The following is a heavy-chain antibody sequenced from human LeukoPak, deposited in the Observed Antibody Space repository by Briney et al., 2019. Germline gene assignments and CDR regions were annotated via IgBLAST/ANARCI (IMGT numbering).Heavy chain of an antibody. V-gene: IGHV3-30-3*01. J-gene: IGHJ2*01. D-gene: IGHD6-13*01. CDR1: GFTFSSYA. CDR2: ISYDGSNK. Sequence: GRSLRLSCAASGFTFSSYAMHWVRQAPGKGLEWVAVISYDGSNKYHADSVKGRFTISRDNSKNTLYLQMNSLRAEDTAVYYCASPGYSSSGDWYFDLWGRGTLVTVSS. CDR3: ASPGYSSSGDWYFDL.